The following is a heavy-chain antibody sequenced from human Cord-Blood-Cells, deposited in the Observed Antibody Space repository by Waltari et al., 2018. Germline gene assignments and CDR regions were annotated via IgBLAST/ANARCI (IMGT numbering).Heavy chain of an antibody. Sequence: QVQLQESGPGLVKPSETLSLTCTVSGGSISSYYWSWIRQPPGKGLEWIGYIYYSGSTNYNPSLKSRVTMSVDTSKNQFSLKRSSVTAADTAVYYCARHYCSGGSCFDICGQGTMVTVSS. J-gene: IGHJ3*02. CDR1: GGSISSYY. D-gene: IGHD2-15*01. V-gene: IGHV4-59*08. CDR2: IYYSGST. CDR3: ARHYCSGGSCFDI.